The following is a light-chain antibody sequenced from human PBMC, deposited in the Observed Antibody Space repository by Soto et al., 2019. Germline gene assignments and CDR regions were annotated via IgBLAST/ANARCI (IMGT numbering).Light chain of an antibody. CDR2: AAS. J-gene: IGKJ3*01. Sequence: IVLTQSPGTLSLSPGERATLSCRASQSVSSNYLAWYQQKPGQAPRLLISAASSRATGIPYRFSGSGSGTDLTLTISGLEPEDFAVYYCQQYGSSPFAFGPGTKVDIK. V-gene: IGKV3-20*01. CDR1: QSVSSNY. CDR3: QQYGSSPFA.